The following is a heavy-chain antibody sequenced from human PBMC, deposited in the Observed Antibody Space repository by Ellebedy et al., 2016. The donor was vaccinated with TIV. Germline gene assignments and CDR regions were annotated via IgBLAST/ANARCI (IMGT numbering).Heavy chain of an antibody. CDR2: ISWNSGSI. CDR3: AKEWGSNYDSSGDFDY. J-gene: IGHJ4*02. V-gene: IGHV3-9*01. D-gene: IGHD3-22*01. CDR1: GFTFDDYG. Sequence: SLKISCAASGFTFDDYGMHWVRQAPGKGLEWVSGISWNSGSIGYADSVKGRFTISRDNAKNSLYLQMNSLRAEDTALYYCAKEWGSNYDSSGDFDYWGQGTLVTVSS.